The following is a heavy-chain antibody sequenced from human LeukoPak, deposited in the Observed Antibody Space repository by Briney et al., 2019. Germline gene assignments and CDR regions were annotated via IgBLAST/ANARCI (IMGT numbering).Heavy chain of an antibody. CDR3: AKDLAGLQWLAPCFDY. V-gene: IGHV3-30*18. CDR1: GFTFSSYG. CDR2: ISYHGSDT. J-gene: IGHJ4*02. D-gene: IGHD6-19*01. Sequence: GGSLRLSCAASGFTFSSYGMHWVRQAPGKGLEWVAVISYHGSDTFYADSVKGRFTISRDNSKNTLYLQMNSLRVEDTAVYYCAKDLAGLQWLAPCFDYWGREPWSPPP.